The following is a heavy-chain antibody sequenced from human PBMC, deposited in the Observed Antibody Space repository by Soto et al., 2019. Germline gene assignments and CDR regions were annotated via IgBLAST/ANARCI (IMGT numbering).Heavy chain of an antibody. D-gene: IGHD3-3*01. CDR2: IYYSGNT. CDR3: AKHPYDFWSGPNNWFDP. Sequence: SETLSLTCIVSGGSISSNDFYWSWIRQHPGKGLEWVGYIYYSGNTYYNPSLKSRVTILVDTSKNQFSLKVSSVTAADTAVYYCAKHPYDFWSGPNNWFDPWGQGTLVTAPQ. V-gene: IGHV4-31*03. CDR1: GGSISSNDFY. J-gene: IGHJ5*02.